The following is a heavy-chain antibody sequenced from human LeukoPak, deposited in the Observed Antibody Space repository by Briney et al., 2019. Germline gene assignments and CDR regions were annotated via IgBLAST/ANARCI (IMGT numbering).Heavy chain of an antibody. CDR1: GFTFSSYW. Sequence: GGSLRLSCAASGFTFSSYWMSWVRQAPGKGLEWVANIKQDGSEKYYVDSVKGRFTISRDNAKNSLYLQMNSLRAEDTAVYYCAGGGRFIAAAEENYRGQGTLVTVSS. CDR2: IKQDGSEK. D-gene: IGHD6-13*01. J-gene: IGHJ4*02. CDR3: AGGGRFIAAAEENY. V-gene: IGHV3-7*01.